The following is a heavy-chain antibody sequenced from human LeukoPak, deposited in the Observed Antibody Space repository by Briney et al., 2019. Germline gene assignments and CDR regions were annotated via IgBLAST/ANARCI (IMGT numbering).Heavy chain of an antibody. CDR1: GGSISTYY. CDR2: IYYSGST. Sequence: SETLSLTCTVSGGSISTYYWTWIRQPPGKGLEWIGYIYYSGSTNYNPSLKSRVTISVDTSKNQFSLKLSSVTAADTAVYYCARIAVAAFPWDYRGQGALVTVSS. D-gene: IGHD6-19*01. V-gene: IGHV4-59*01. CDR3: ARIAVAAFPWDY. J-gene: IGHJ4*02.